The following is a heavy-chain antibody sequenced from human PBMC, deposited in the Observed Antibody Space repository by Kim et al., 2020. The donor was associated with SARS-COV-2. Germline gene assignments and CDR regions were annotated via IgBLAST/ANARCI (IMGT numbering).Heavy chain of an antibody. Sequence: ASVKVSCKASGYTFTSYAMNWVRQAPGQGLEWMGWINTNTGNPTYAQGFTGRFVFSLDTSVSTAYLQISSVKAEDTAVYYCARDSGGYGDYFNFDYWGQGTLVTVSS. D-gene: IGHD4-17*01. CDR2: INTNTGNP. J-gene: IGHJ4*02. CDR1: GYTFTSYA. CDR3: ARDSGGYGDYFNFDY. V-gene: IGHV7-4-1*02.